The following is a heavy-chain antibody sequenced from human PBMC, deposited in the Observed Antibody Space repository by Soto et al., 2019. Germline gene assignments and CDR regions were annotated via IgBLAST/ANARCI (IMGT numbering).Heavy chain of an antibody. V-gene: IGHV3-33*01. CDR3: ARDKDYSNPFDF. CDR1: GFPFSRYS. CDR2: IWYDGSNK. Sequence: GGSMRLSCAASGFPFSRYSMHWVRQAPGKGLEWVAVIWYDGSNKYYADSVKGRFTISRDNSKNTLYLQMNSLRAEDTAVYYCARDKDYSNPFDFWGQGTLVTVSS. D-gene: IGHD4-4*01. J-gene: IGHJ4*02.